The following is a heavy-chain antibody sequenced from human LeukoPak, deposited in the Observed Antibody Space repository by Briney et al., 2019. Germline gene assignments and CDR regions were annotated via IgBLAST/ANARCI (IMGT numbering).Heavy chain of an antibody. D-gene: IGHD6-13*01. Sequence: SETLSLTCTVSGGSIYNNWWSWVRQAPGKGLEWIGEIHHSGSTNYNPSLKSRVTISVDKSNNKFSLELSSVTAADTAVYYCARESDAGYSLGYWGQGSLVTVSS. V-gene: IGHV4-4*02. J-gene: IGHJ4*02. CDR2: IHHSGST. CDR3: ARESDAGYSLGY. CDR1: GGSIYNNW.